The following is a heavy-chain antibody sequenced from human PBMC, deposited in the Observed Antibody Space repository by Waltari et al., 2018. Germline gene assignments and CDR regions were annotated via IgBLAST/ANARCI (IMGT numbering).Heavy chain of an antibody. CDR3: ARDGSPKYCSSTSCPSGDI. CDR1: GGSISSYY. CDR2: IYTSGST. J-gene: IGHJ3*02. Sequence: QVQLQESGPGLVKPSETLSLTCTVSGGSISSYYWSWIRQPAGKGLEWIGRIYTSGSTNYNPSLKSRVTMSVDTSKNQFSRKLSSVTAADTAVYYCARDGSPKYCSSTSCPSGDIWGQGTMVTVSS. V-gene: IGHV4-4*07. D-gene: IGHD2-2*01.